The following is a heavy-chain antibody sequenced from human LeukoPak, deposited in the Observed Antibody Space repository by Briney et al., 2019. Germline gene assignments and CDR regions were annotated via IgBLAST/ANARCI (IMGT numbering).Heavy chain of an antibody. CDR1: GGSSTNYF. D-gene: IGHD3-10*01. CDR3: ARRGCYYGSGSYCNWFDP. CDR2: INHSGST. J-gene: IGHJ5*02. Sequence: SETLSLTCVLYGGSSTNYFWSWIRQPPGKGLEWIGEINHSGSTNYNPSLKSRVTISVDTSKNQFSLKLSSVTAADTAVYYCARRGCYYGSGSYCNWFDPWGQGTLVTVSS. V-gene: IGHV4-34*01.